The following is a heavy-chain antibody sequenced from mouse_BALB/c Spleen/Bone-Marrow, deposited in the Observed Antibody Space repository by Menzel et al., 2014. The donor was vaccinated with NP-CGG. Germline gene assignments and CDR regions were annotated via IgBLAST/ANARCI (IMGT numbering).Heavy chain of an antibody. Sequence: VTLKVCGAELVKPGASVKLSCTASGFNIKDTYMHWVKQRPEQGLEWIGRIDPANGNTKYDPKFQGKATITADTSSNTAYLQLSSLTSEDTAVYYCAREVDYAMDYWGQGTSVTVSS. D-gene: IGHD1-1*01. J-gene: IGHJ4*01. CDR1: GFNIKDTY. V-gene: IGHV14-3*02. CDR2: IDPANGNT. CDR3: AREVDYAMDY.